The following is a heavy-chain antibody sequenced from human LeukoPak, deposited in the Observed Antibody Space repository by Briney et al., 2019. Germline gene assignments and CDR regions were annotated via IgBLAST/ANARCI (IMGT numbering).Heavy chain of an antibody. CDR2: INGDGRDK. D-gene: IGHD3-9*01. CDR3: ARGVDSAIDW. V-gene: IGHV3-7*01. CDR1: GFTFSSYW. J-gene: IGHJ4*02. Sequence: GGSLRLSCAASGFTFSSYWMNWVRQAPGKGLEWVANINGDGRDKYYVGPVRGRFTISRDNADNALYPQMNSLRGDDTALYYCARGVDSAIDWWGQGTLVTVSS.